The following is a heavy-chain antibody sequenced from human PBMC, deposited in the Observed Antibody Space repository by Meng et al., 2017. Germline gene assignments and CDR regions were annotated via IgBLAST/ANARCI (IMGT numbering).Heavy chain of an antibody. Sequence: QVRLVESWAGVKKPGSSVKVSCKASGGTFSSYAISWVRQAPGQGPEWMGGIIPIFGTANYAQKFQGRVTITADKSTSTAYMELSSLRSEDTAVYYCARVGTTDAFWGQGTLVTVSS. CDR2: IIPIFGTA. J-gene: IGHJ4*02. CDR1: GGTFSSYA. D-gene: IGHD2-2*01. CDR3: ARVGTTDAF. V-gene: IGHV1-69*06.